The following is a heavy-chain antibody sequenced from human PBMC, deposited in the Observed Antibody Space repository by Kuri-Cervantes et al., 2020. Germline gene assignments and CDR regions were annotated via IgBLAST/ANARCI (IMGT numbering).Heavy chain of an antibody. CDR1: GFTFSSYA. J-gene: IGHJ6*02. CDR3: AKDISGSYSYYYYGMDV. D-gene: IGHD1-26*01. CDR2: ISGSGGST. Sequence: GGSLRLSCAASGFTFSSYAMSWVRQAPGKGLEWVSAISGSGGSTYYADSVKGRFTISRDNSKNTLYLQMNSLRAEDTAVYYCAKDISGSYSYYYYGMDVWGQGTTVTVSS. V-gene: IGHV3-23*01.